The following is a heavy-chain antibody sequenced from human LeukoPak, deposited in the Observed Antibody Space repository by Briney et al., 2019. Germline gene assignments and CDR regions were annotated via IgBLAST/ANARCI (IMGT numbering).Heavy chain of an antibody. V-gene: IGHV1-46*01. D-gene: IGHD6-13*01. CDR2: INASGGST. CDR3: ARGPLGSSSWYFLDPYFDY. CDR1: GYTFTSYY. Sequence: ASXKVSCKASGYTFTSYYMHWVRQAPGQGLEWMGIINASGGSTSYAQNFQGRVTMTRDTSTRTVYMELSSLRSEDTAVYYCARGPLGSSSWYFLDPYFDYWGQGTLVTVSS. J-gene: IGHJ4*02.